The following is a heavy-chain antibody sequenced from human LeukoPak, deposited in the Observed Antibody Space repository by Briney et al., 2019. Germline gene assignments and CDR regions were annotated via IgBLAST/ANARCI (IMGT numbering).Heavy chain of an antibody. CDR3: AGKPYGSGTYYNNWFDP. CDR2: ISNDGGNR. J-gene: IGHJ5*02. CDR1: GFTLNTYG. Sequence: SGRSLRLSCAGSGFTLNTYGMHWVRQPPGKGLERVAVISNDGGNRFYADSVKGRFTISRDNSENTVYLQMDSLRPEDTAVYYCAGKPYGSGTYYNNWFDPWGQGTLVTVSS. D-gene: IGHD3-10*01. V-gene: IGHV3-30*03.